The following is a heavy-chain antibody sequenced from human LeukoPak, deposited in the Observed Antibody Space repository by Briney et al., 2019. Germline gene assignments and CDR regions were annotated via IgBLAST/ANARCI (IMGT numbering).Heavy chain of an antibody. V-gene: IGHV3-33*05. Sequence: GGSLRLSCAASGFTFSSYGMHWVRQAPGKGLEWVAVISYDGSNKYYADSVKGRFTISRDNAKNSLYLQMNSLRAEDTAVYYCARYGMATPHDYWGQGTLVTVSS. D-gene: IGHD5-24*01. CDR1: GFTFSSYG. CDR3: ARYGMATPHDY. CDR2: ISYDGSNK. J-gene: IGHJ4*02.